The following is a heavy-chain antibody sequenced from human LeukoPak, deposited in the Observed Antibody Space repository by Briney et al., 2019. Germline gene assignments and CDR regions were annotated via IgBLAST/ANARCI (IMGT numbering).Heavy chain of an antibody. CDR1: GDIICTHW. CDR2: MYPGDSDT. Sequence: GGSLKISSSGSGDIICTHWVGRGRRKPGKGLQRMGIMYPGDSDTRYSPSFQGQFTISANKSNTTAYLQWSSLKASDTAMYYCARRDGYNMGAFDIWGQGTMVTVSS. CDR3: ARRDGYNMGAFDI. D-gene: IGHD5-24*01. J-gene: IGHJ3*02. V-gene: IGHV5-51*01.